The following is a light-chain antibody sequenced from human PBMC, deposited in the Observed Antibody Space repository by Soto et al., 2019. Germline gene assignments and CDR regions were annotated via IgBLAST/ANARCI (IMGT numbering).Light chain of an antibody. J-gene: IGKJ1*01. V-gene: IGKV3-20*01. CDR3: QHYDRAPMWT. CDR1: QSVGDTY. CDR2: STS. Sequence: EIVLTQSPGTLSLSPGERATLSCRASQSVGDTYLAWYQQKPGQAPRLLMYSTSIRATGIPDRFSGSGSGTDFTLTISRLDPADFAVYYCQHYDRAPMWTFGQGTKVDIK.